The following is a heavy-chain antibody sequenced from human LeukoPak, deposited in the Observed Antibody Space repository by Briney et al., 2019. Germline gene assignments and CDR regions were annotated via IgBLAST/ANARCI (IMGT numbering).Heavy chain of an antibody. CDR3: ARGSIIVGATRDAFDI. CDR2: INPNSGGT. V-gene: IGHV1-2*02. D-gene: IGHD1-26*01. CDR1: GYTFTGYY. Sequence: ASVKVSCKASGYTFTGYYMHWVRQAPGQGLEWMGWINPNSGGTNYAQKFQGRVTMTRDTSISTAYMELSRLRSDDTAMYYCARGSIIVGATRDAFDIWGQGTMVTVSS. J-gene: IGHJ3*02.